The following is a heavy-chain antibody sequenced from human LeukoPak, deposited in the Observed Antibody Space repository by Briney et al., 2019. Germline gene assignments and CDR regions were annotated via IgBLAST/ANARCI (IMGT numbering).Heavy chain of an antibody. J-gene: IGHJ6*04. CDR1: GFTVSSNY. CDR2: IKQDGSEQ. Sequence: GGSLRLSCAASGFTVSSNYMTWVRQAPGKGLEWVANIKQDGSEQYYVDSVKGRFTISRDNAKNPLFLQMNSLRVEDTALYYCARSNWGPLDVWGKGTTVTVSS. D-gene: IGHD3-16*01. CDR3: ARSNWGPLDV. V-gene: IGHV3-7*01.